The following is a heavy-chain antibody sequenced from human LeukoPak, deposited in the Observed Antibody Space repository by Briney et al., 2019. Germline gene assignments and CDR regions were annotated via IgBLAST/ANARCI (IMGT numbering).Heavy chain of an antibody. V-gene: IGHV3-30*18. D-gene: IGHD3-10*01. CDR3: AKEEGWGVNVFDY. Sequence: PGGSLRLSCAGSGFTFSSFGIHWDRQAPGKGLEWVAVIGNTGADKYYADSVRGRFSISRDNSDNTVHLQMNSLSAEDTAVYYCAKEEGWGVNVFDYWGQGTLVTVSS. J-gene: IGHJ4*02. CDR2: IGNTGADK. CDR1: GFTFSSFG.